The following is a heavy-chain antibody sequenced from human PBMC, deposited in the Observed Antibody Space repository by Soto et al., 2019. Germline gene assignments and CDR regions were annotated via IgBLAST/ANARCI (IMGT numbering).Heavy chain of an antibody. J-gene: IGHJ6*02. CDR2: ISWNSGSI. Sequence: SLRLSCAASGFTFDDYAMHWVRQAPGKGLEWVSGISWNSGSIGYADSVKGRFTISGDNAKNSLYLQMNSLRAEDTALYYCAKGAYPSYYYGMDVWGQGTTVTVSS. CDR3: AKGAYPSYYYGMDV. CDR1: GFTFDDYA. V-gene: IGHV3-9*01.